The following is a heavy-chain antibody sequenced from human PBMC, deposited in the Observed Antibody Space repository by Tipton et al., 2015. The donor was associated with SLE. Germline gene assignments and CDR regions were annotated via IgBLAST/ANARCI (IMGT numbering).Heavy chain of an antibody. CDR2: IIPILGIA. J-gene: IGHJ4*02. V-gene: IGHV1-69*09. CDR1: GGTFSSYT. Sequence: QLVQSGAEVKKPGSSVKVSCKASGGTFSSYTISWVRQAPGQGLEWMGRIIPILGIANYAQKFQGRVTITADESTSTAYMELSSLRSEDTAVYYCASGPRPYYYDSSGYCDYWGQGTLVTVSS. CDR3: ASGPRPYYYDSSGYCDY. D-gene: IGHD3-22*01.